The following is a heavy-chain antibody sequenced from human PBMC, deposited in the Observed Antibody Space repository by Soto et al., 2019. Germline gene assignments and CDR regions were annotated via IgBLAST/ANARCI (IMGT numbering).Heavy chain of an antibody. CDR1: GVSISSSSYY. Sequence: SETLSLSCTVSGVSISSSSYYWGWIRQPPGKGLEWIGSIYYSGSTYYNPSLKSRVTISVDTSKNQFSLKLSSVTAADTAVYYCAGLKYYDFWSGFEYYFDYWGQGTLVTVSS. J-gene: IGHJ4*02. V-gene: IGHV4-39*01. CDR3: AGLKYYDFWSGFEYYFDY. D-gene: IGHD3-3*01. CDR2: IYYSGST.